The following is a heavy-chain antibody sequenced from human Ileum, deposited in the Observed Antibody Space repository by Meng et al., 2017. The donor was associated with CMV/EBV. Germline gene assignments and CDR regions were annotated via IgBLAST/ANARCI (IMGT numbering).Heavy chain of an antibody. CDR3: AREGGGWYFDS. V-gene: IGHV4-30-4*01. Sequence: QGKRQESGPGLVKPSQTLSLTCTVSGDSLSTGDYYWSWIRQPPGKGPEWIGYIYYSGSTLYNPSLKSPVTISLDKSKNQFSLRLRSVTAADTAVYFCAREGGGWYFDSWGQGTLVTVSS. CDR1: GDSLSTGDYY. D-gene: IGHD6-19*01. J-gene: IGHJ4*02. CDR2: IYYSGST.